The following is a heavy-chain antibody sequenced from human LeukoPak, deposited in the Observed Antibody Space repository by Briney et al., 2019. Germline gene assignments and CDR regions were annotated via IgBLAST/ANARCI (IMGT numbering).Heavy chain of an antibody. CDR2: ISSSSSTI. CDR1: GFTFSSYS. D-gene: IGHD5-12*01. Sequence: GGSLRLSCAASGFTFSSYSMNWVRQAPGKGLEWVSYISSSSSTIYYADSVKGRFTISRDNSKNTLYLQMNSLRAEDTAVYYCAFGGYSGYYWGQGTLVTVSS. CDR3: AFGGYSGYY. V-gene: IGHV3-48*01. J-gene: IGHJ4*02.